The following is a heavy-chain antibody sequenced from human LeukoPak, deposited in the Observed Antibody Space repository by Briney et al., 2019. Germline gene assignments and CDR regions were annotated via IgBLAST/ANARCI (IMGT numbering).Heavy chain of an antibody. CDR1: GGTFSSYA. V-gene: IGHV1-69*05. Sequence: ASVKVSCKASGGTFSSYAISWVRQAPGQGLEWMGGIIPIFGTANYAQKFQGRVTITTDESTSTAYMELSSLRSEDTAVYYCARGIPRKQPQTRGELRAEHAFDIWGQGTMVTVSS. D-gene: IGHD1-7*01. CDR3: ARGIPRKQPQTRGELRAEHAFDI. CDR2: IIPIFGTA. J-gene: IGHJ3*02.